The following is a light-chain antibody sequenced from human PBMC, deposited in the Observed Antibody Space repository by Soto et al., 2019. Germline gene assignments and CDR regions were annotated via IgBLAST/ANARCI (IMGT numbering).Light chain of an antibody. CDR1: QYVGTR. Sequence: VMTRSRATLSSSEGEIVTVSCRASQYVGTRLAWYQHKPGQAPRLLIYYTSNRATGIPARFSGSGSGTDFTLTISRLQPDDFATYSCQQYYSYPRACGQGTKVDIK. CDR2: YTS. CDR3: QQYYSYPRA. J-gene: IGKJ1*01. V-gene: IGKV3-11*01.